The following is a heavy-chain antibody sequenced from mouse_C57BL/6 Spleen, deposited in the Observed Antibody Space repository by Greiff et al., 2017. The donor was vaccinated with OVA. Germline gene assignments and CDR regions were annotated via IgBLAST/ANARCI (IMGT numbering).Heavy chain of an antibody. J-gene: IGHJ1*03. CDR3: LVGYFDV. CDR1: GFTFTDYY. D-gene: IGHD1-1*02. Sequence: EVHLVESGGGLVQPGGSLSLSCAASGFTFTDYYMSWVRQPPGKALEWLGFIRNKANGYTTEYSASVKGRFTISRDNYHSILYLQMKALGSEDSATYYCLVGYFDVWGTGTTVTVSS. V-gene: IGHV7-3*01. CDR2: IRNKANGYTT.